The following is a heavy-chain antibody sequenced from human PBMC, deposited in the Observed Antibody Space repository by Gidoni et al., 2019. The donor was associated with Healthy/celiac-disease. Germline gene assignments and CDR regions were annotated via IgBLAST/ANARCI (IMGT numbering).Heavy chain of an antibody. CDR3: ARSFRQVAGGYYFDY. V-gene: IGHV3-30-3*01. D-gene: IGHD2-15*01. Sequence: QVQLVESGGGVVQPGRSLRPSCAASGFTFRSYAMHWVRQAPGKGLGWVAVISYDGSNKYYADSVKGRFTISRDNSKNTLYLQMNSLRAEDTAVYYCARSFRQVAGGYYFDYWGQGTLVTVSS. CDR1: GFTFRSYA. J-gene: IGHJ4*02. CDR2: ISYDGSNK.